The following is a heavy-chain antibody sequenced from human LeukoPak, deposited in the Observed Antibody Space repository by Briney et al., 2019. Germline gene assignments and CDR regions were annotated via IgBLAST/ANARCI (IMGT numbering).Heavy chain of an antibody. V-gene: IGHV1-2*02. CDR2: INSNSGGT. CDR1: VYTFTGYY. Sequence: AASVKVSRKASVYTFTGYYMHSVRQAPGQGLEWMGWINSNSGGTNYAQKFQGRVTMTRDTSISTAYMELSSLRSDDTAVYYCARDSCWYWGQGILVTVSS. CDR3: ARDSCWY. J-gene: IGHJ4*02. D-gene: IGHD3-10*02.